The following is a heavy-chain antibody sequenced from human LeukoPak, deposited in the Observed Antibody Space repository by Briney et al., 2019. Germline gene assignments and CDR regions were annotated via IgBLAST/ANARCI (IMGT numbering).Heavy chain of an antibody. V-gene: IGHV3-74*01. CDR1: GFTFSSYW. CDR3: ARGGYGYYYMDV. Sequence: GGSLRLSCAASGFTFSSYWMHWVRQAPGKGLVWVSRIKTDGSNYYADSVKGRFTISRDNAKNTLYLEMNSLRAEDTAMYYCARGGYGYYYMDVWGKGTTVTVSS. CDR2: IKTDGSN. J-gene: IGHJ6*03. D-gene: IGHD5-12*01.